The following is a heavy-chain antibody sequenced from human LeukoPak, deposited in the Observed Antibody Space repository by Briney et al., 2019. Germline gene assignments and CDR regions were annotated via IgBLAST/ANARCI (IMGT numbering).Heavy chain of an antibody. J-gene: IGHJ5*02. CDR2: IYTSGEN. Sequence: SETLSLSCAVSGDSLSSGNYYWTWIRQPAGKGLEWVGRIYTSGENNYNPSLKSRVTILLDTSKNHFSLGLSSVTATDTAIYFCARGRGGRLSASNWFDTWGQGILVTVSS. CDR3: ARGRGGRLSASNWFDT. V-gene: IGHV4-61*02. CDR1: GDSLSSGNYY. D-gene: IGHD2/OR15-2a*01.